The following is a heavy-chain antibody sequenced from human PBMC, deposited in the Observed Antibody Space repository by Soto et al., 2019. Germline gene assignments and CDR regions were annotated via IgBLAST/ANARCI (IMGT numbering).Heavy chain of an antibody. CDR3: ARSWFGELSPNY. CDR1: GGSISSGGYY. J-gene: IGHJ4*02. CDR2: SYSSGRT. D-gene: IGHD3-10*01. Sequence: QVQLQESGPGLVKPSQTLSLTCTVSGGSISSGGYYWSWIRQHPGKGLEWIGSSYSSGRTYSTPSLKSRVTISVDTSKNQFSLKLSSVTAADTAVYYCARSWFGELSPNYWGQGTLVTVSS. V-gene: IGHV4-31*03.